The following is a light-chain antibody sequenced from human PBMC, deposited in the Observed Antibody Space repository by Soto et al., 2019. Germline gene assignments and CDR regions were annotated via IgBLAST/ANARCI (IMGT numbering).Light chain of an antibody. CDR1: HSVSSKY. CDR2: DVS. V-gene: IGKV3-20*01. J-gene: IGKJ1*01. CDR3: QQYGISPT. Sequence: EIVVTQSPGTLSLSPGERATLSCRSSHSVSSKYLAWYQQKPGQAPRLLIYDVSSRATGIPDRFSGSGFGTDFTLTISTLEPVDFAVYYCQQYGISPTFGQGTKVEIK.